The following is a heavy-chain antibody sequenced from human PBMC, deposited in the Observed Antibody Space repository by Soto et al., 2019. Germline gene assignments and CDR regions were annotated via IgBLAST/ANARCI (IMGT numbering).Heavy chain of an antibody. D-gene: IGHD2-2*01. V-gene: IGHV4-38-2*01. CDR1: GHSIIGIYH. CDR2: IYHTGTT. J-gene: IGHJ4*02. Sequence: PSEALSLIWAVSGHSIIGIYHWAWMRQSPGRGLEWIASIYHTGTTYYTPSLESRVTISVDTSKNQFSLRLSSVTAADSAVYFCARWSCTSGPCNTLDYWGQGILVTVSS. CDR3: ARWSCTSGPCNTLDY.